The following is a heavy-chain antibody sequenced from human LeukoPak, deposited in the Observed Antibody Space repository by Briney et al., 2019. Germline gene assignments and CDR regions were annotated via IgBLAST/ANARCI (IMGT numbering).Heavy chain of an antibody. D-gene: IGHD2-8*02. CDR2: FDPEDGET. J-gene: IGHJ6*02. CDR1: GYTLTELS. CDR3: ARGGASRPKAVMEGYWYGMDV. Sequence: ASVKVSCKVSGYTLTELSMHWVRQAPGKGLEWMGGFDPEDGETIYAQKFQGRVTMTEDTSTDTAYMELRSLRSDDTAVYYCARGGASRPKAVMEGYWYGMDVWGQGTTVTVSS. V-gene: IGHV1-24*01.